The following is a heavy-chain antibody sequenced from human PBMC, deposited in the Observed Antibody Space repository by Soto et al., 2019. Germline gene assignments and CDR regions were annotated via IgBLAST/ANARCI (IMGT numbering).Heavy chain of an antibody. CDR3: ARSPNYYYYGFDV. Sequence: PSETLSLTCTVSGGSVSSGDYFWSWLRQSPGKRLEWIAYIYYSGSTNYNPSLKSRATISVDTSKSQVSLTLPSMTAADAALYYCARSPNYYYYGFDVWGLGTAVTVAS. J-gene: IGHJ6*02. CDR1: GGSVSSGDYF. V-gene: IGHV4-61*08. CDR2: IYYSGST. D-gene: IGHD3-10*01.